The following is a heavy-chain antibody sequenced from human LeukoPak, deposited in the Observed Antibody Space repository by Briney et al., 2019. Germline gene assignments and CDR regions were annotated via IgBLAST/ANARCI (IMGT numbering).Heavy chain of an antibody. Sequence: ASVKVSCKASGGTFSSYAISWVRQAPGQGLEWMGRIIPILGIANYAQKFQGRVTIIADKSTSTAYMELSSLRSEDTAVYYCARDGYSSGWGVFLADYWGQGTLVTVSS. D-gene: IGHD6-19*01. CDR2: IIPILGIA. CDR3: ARDGYSSGWGVFLADY. CDR1: GGTFSSYA. V-gene: IGHV1-69*04. J-gene: IGHJ4*02.